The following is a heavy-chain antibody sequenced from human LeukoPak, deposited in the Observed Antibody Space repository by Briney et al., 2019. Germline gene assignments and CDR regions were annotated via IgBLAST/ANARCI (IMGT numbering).Heavy chain of an antibody. D-gene: IGHD4/OR15-4a*01. CDR2: ISPDSGAT. J-gene: IGHJ4*02. CDR1: AYPFTAYY. Sequence: ASVKVSCKASAYPFTAYYIHWVRQAPGQGLEWMGWISPDSGATNYAQNFQGRVTMTRDTSISTAYMELSSLRYDDTALYFCARDMGYGARGDYWGQGTLVTVSS. CDR3: ARDMGYGARGDY. V-gene: IGHV1-2*02.